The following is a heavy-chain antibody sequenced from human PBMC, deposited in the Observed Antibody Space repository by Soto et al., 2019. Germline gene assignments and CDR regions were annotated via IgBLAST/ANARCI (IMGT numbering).Heavy chain of an antibody. CDR3: ARSPAGYSHPFDY. CDR1: GGSISSSSYY. CDR2: IYYSGST. D-gene: IGHD5-18*01. J-gene: IGHJ4*02. V-gene: IGHV4-39*01. Sequence: PSETLSLTCTVSGGSISSSSYYWGWIRQPPGKGLEWIGSIYYSGSTYYNPSLKSRVTISVDTSKNQFSLKLSSVTAADAAVYFCARSPAGYSHPFDYWGGETLVTVSS.